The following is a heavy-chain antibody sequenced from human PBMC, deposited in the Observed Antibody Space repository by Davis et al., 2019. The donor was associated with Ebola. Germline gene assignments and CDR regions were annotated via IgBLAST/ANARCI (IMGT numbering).Heavy chain of an antibody. CDR1: GYTFTSYG. CDR3: AREGMSYYDKGRYFDY. CDR2: ISAYNGNT. Sequence: ASVKVSCKASGYTFTSYGISWVRQAPGQGLEWMGWISAYNGNTNYAQKLQGRVTMTTDTSTSTAYMELRSLRSDDTAVYYCAREGMSYYDKGRYFDYWGQGTLVTVSS. V-gene: IGHV1-18*01. D-gene: IGHD3-22*01. J-gene: IGHJ4*02.